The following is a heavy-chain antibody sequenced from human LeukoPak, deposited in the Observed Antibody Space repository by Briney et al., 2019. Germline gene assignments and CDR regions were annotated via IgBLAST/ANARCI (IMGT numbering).Heavy chain of an antibody. J-gene: IGHJ4*02. CDR1: VFTFSSYA. Sequence: GGSLRLSCAASVFTFSSYAMSWVRQAPGKGLEWVSAISGSGGSTYYADSVKGRFTISRDNSKNTLYLQMNSLRAEDTAVYYCAKDNWNYGYYFDYWGQGALVTVSS. CDR3: AKDNWNYGYYFDY. CDR2: ISGSGGST. D-gene: IGHD1-7*01. V-gene: IGHV3-23*01.